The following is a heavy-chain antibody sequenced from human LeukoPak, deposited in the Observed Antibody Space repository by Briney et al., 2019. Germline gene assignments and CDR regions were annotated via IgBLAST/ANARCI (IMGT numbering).Heavy chain of an antibody. Sequence: ASVNVSCKASGYTFTSYAMHWVRQAPGQRLGWMGWINAGNGNTKYSQKFQGRVTITRDTSASTAYMELSRLRSDDTAVYYCARLRYYYDSSGYYYYFDYWGQGTLVTVSS. CDR2: INAGNGNT. CDR3: ARLRYYYDSSGYYYYFDY. CDR1: GYTFTSYA. D-gene: IGHD3-22*01. J-gene: IGHJ4*02. V-gene: IGHV1-3*01.